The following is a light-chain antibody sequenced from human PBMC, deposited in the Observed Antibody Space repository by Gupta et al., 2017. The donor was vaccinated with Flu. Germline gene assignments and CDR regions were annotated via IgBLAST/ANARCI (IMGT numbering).Light chain of an antibody. CDR2: STT. CDR3: VLYMGSGSYWV. Sequence: VVTQASSISVSPGGTVTLTCGLSTGSVSTSYDPSWYQQTPGQAPRTLIYSTTTRSSGVPDRFSGSILGNKAALTITGAQADDESDYYCVLYMGSGSYWVFGGGTKLTVL. V-gene: IGLV8-61*01. J-gene: IGLJ3*02. CDR1: TGSVSTSYD.